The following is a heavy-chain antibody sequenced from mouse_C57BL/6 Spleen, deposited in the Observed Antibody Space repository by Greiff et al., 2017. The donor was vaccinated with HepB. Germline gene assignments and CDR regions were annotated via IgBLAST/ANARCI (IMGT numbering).Heavy chain of an antibody. Sequence: VQLQQSGPELVKPGASVKISCKASGYAFSSSWMNWVKQRPGKGLEWIGRIYPGDGDTNYNGKFKGKATLTADKSSSTAYMQLSSLTSEDSAVYFCARSSDYYGSSYGYWGQGTTLTVSS. CDR1: GYAFSSSW. V-gene: IGHV1-82*01. J-gene: IGHJ2*01. CDR3: ARSSDYYGSSYGY. CDR2: IYPGDGDT. D-gene: IGHD1-1*01.